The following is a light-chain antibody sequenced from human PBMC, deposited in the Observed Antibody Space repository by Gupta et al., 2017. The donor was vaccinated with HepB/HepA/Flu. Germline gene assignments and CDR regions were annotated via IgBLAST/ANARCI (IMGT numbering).Light chain of an antibody. J-gene: IGKJ2*01. Sequence: DIQMTQSPSTLSASVGDRVTITCRASQSISSWLAWYQQKPGKAPKLLIYKASSVESGVPSRFSGSGSGTEFTLTISSLQPDDFATYYCQQENSSPYTFGQGTKMDIK. V-gene: IGKV1-5*03. CDR2: KAS. CDR1: QSISSW. CDR3: QQENSSPYT.